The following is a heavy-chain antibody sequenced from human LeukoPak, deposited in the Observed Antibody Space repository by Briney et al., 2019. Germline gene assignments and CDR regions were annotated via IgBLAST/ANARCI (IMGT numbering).Heavy chain of an antibody. CDR3: ARDRFNDY. CDR2: ISSSSTFI. CDR1: GFTFSSYN. V-gene: IGHV3-21*06. Sequence: GGSLRLSCAASGFTFSSYNINWVRQAPGKGLEWVSSISSSSTFIYYADSVKGRFTISRDSAKNSLYLQMDSLRAEDSAVYFCARDRFNDYWGQGTLVTVSS. J-gene: IGHJ4*02.